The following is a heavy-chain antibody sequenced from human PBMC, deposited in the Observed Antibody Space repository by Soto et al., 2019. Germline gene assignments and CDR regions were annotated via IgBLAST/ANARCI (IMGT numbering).Heavy chain of an antibody. V-gene: IGHV1-46*01. CDR1: GYPFTSYY. CDR3: ARGFPDVHYYYGMDV. CDR2: INPSGGST. J-gene: IGHJ6*02. Sequence: GXPVKVASKASGYPFTSYYVHWVRQAPGQGLEWMGIINPSGGSTSYAQKFQGRVTMTRDTSTSTVYMELSSLRSEDTAVYYCARGFPDVHYYYGMDVWGQGTTVTVSS.